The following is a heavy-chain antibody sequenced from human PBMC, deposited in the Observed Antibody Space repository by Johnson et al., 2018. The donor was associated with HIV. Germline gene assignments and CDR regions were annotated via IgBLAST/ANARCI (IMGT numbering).Heavy chain of an antibody. Sequence: QMLLVESGGGVVQPGGSLRLSCAASGFTFSSYGMHWVRQAPGKGLEWVAFIRYDGSNKYYADSVKGRFTISRDNSKNTLYLQMNSLRAEDTAVYYCARELPSYDILTGPGAFDIWGQGTMVTVSS. J-gene: IGHJ3*02. D-gene: IGHD3-9*01. CDR3: ARELPSYDILTGPGAFDI. V-gene: IGHV3-30*02. CDR2: IRYDGSNK. CDR1: GFTFSSYG.